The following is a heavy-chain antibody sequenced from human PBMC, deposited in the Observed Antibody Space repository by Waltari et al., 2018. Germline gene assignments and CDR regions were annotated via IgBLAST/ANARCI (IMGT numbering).Heavy chain of an antibody. Sequence: QVQLVESGGGVVQPGRSLRLSCAASGFTFSSYVRHWVRLAPGKGVEWVVVISYDGSNKYYADSVKGRFTISRDNSKNTLYLQMNSLRAEDTAVYYCAKDGGTYYYGSGNPWLDYWGQGTLVTVSS. CDR1: GFTFSSYV. CDR2: ISYDGSNK. CDR3: AKDGGTYYYGSGNPWLDY. J-gene: IGHJ4*02. V-gene: IGHV3-30*18. D-gene: IGHD3-10*01.